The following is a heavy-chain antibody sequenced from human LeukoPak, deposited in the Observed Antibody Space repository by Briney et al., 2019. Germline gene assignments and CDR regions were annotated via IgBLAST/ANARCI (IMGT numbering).Heavy chain of an antibody. V-gene: IGHV4-38-2*02. CDR1: GYSINSGYF. D-gene: IGHD2-15*01. CDR2: IFHTGDV. J-gene: IGHJ4*02. Sequence: SETLSLTCTVSGYSINSGYFWGWVRPPPGKGPEWIGSIFHTGDVYYNPSLRSRVTLSIDTSRNQVSLKVTSVTAADTALYYWARVVASTSIDSWGQGSLVTVSS. CDR3: ARVVASTSIDS.